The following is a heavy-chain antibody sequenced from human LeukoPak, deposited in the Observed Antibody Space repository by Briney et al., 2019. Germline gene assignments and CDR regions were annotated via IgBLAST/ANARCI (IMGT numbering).Heavy chain of an antibody. V-gene: IGHV4-31*11. D-gene: IGHD6-6*01. CDR1: GGSISSGRFC. CDR3: TRARYSSSPSCWFAP. Sequence: SENLSLTCAVSGGSISSGRFCWGWIRQHPGKGLEWIGYIYNSGSKCYNPSVKSRVTISVETSENKFYPTLTSVTAADTTAYFSTRARYSSSPSCWFAPWGQGTLVTVST. J-gene: IGHJ5*02. CDR2: IYNSGSK.